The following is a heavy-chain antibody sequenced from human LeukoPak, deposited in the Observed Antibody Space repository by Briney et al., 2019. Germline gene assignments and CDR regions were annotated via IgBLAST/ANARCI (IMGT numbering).Heavy chain of an antibody. Sequence: GGSLRLSCAAPGFTFSSYGMHWVRQAPGKGLEWVAVIWYDGSIKYYADSVKGRFTISRDNSKNTLYLQMNSLRAEDTAVYYCARDILTGYSYYYGMDVWGQGTTVTVSS. CDR3: ARDILTGYSYYYGMDV. D-gene: IGHD3-9*01. J-gene: IGHJ6*02. V-gene: IGHV3-33*01. CDR2: IWYDGSIK. CDR1: GFTFSSYG.